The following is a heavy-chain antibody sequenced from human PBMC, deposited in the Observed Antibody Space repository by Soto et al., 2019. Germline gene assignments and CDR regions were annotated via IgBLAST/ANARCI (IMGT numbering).Heavy chain of an antibody. CDR2: INPDGTER. CDR3: SRSLDS. V-gene: IGHV3-7*01. CDR1: GFAFSNFW. Sequence: GGSLRLSCTASGFAFSNFWMDWVRQAPGQGLEWVANINPDGTERRYVDSVKGRFTISRDNAKNSLYLQMSSLTAEDSALYYCSRSLDSWGQGTRVTVSS. J-gene: IGHJ4*02.